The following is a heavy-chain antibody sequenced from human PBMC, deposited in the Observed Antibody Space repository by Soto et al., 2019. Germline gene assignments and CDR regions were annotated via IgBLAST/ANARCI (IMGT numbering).Heavy chain of an antibody. CDR2: ISWNSGSI. CDR3: AKGYCSSTSCYKAFDI. D-gene: IGHD2-2*02. V-gene: IGHV3-9*01. CDR1: GCPFDDYA. Sequence: GGSLRLSCAASGCPFDDYAMHWVRQAPGKGLEWVSGISWNSGSIGYADSVKGRFTISRDNAKNSLYLQMNSLRAEDTALYYCAKGYCSSTSCYKAFDIWGQGTMVTVSS. J-gene: IGHJ3*02.